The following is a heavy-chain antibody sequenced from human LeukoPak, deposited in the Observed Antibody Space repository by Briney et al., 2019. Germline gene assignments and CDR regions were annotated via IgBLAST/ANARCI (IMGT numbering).Heavy chain of an antibody. CDR1: GGSISSSSYY. J-gene: IGHJ6*02. D-gene: IGHD3-9*01. Sequence: SETLSLTCTVSGGSISSSSYYWGWIRQPPGKGLEWIGSIYYSGSTYYNPSLKSRVTISVDTSKNQFSLKLSSVTAADTAVYYCARQNDILTGNYGMDVWGQGTTGTVSS. CDR2: IYYSGST. V-gene: IGHV4-39*01. CDR3: ARQNDILTGNYGMDV.